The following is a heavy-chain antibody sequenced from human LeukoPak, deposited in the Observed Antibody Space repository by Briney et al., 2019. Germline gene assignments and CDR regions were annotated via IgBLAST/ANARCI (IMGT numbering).Heavy chain of an antibody. V-gene: IGHV4-39*01. CDR3: ASAVLRFLELDY. CDR2: TYYSGST. Sequence: SETLSLTCTVSGGSISSSSYYWGWIRQPPGKGLEWIGSTYYSGSTYYNPSLKSRVTISVDTSKNQLSLKLSSVTAADTAVYYCASAVLRFLELDYWGQGTLVTVSS. J-gene: IGHJ4*02. D-gene: IGHD3-3*01. CDR1: GGSISSSSYY.